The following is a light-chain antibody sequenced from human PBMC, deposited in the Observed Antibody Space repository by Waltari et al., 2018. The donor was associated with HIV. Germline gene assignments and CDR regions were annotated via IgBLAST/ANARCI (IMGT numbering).Light chain of an antibody. CDR3: AVWDDSLTGHVV. J-gene: IGLJ2*01. CDR2: RNN. V-gene: IGLV1-47*01. Sequence: QSVLPQPPSASGTPGQRVTISCSGSRSNIGSNFVYLYQQLPGMAPKLLIYRNNQRPSGVPDRFSGSKSGTSASLAISGLRSEDGADYYCAVWDDSLTGHVVFGGGTKLTVL. CDR1: RSNIGSNF.